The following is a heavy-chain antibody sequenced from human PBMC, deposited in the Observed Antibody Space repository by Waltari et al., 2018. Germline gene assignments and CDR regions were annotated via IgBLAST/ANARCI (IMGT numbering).Heavy chain of an antibody. Sequence: EVQLVESGGVVVQPGGSLRLSCAASGFTFDDYAMHWVRQAPGKGLEWVSLISWDGGSTYYADSVKGRFTISRDNSKNSLYLQMNSLRAEDTALYYCAKDDGGNSRYYYYYGMDVWGQGTTVTVSS. V-gene: IGHV3-43D*04. CDR1: GFTFDDYA. J-gene: IGHJ6*02. D-gene: IGHD2-21*02. CDR2: ISWDGGST. CDR3: AKDDGGNSRYYYYYGMDV.